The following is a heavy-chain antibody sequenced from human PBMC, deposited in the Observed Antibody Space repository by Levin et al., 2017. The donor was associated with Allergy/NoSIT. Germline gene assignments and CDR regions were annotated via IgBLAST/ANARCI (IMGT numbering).Heavy chain of an antibody. V-gene: IGHV3-73*01. CDR2: IRSKANSYAT. CDR1: GFTFSGSA. D-gene: IGHD2-2*01. J-gene: IGHJ4*02. Sequence: GESLKISCAASGFTFSGSAMHWVRQASGKGLEWVGRIRSKANSYATAYAASVKGRFTIPRDDSRNTAYLQMNSLKTEDTAVYYCTSLACSSTSCAYWGQGTQVSVSS. CDR3: TSLACSSTSCAY.